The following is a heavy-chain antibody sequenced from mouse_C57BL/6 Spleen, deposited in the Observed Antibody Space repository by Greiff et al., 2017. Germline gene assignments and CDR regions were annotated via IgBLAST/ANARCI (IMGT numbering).Heavy chain of an antibody. J-gene: IGHJ2*01. V-gene: IGHV14-4*01. CDR1: GFNIKDDY. CDR3: TTRIQGFDY. CDR2: IDPENGDT. Sequence: VHVKQSGAELVRPGASVKLSCTASGFNIKDDYMHWVKQRPEQGLEWIGWIDPENGDTEYASKFQGKATITADTSSNTAYLQLSSLTSEDTAVYYCTTRIQGFDYWGQGTTLTVSS.